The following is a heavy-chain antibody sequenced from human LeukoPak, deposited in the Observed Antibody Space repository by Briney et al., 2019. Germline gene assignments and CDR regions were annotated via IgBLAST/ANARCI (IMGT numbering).Heavy chain of an antibody. Sequence: SETLSLTCTVSGGSISSSSYYWGWIRQPPRKGLEWIGSIYYSGSTYYNPSLKSRVTISVDTSKNQFSLKLSSVTAADTAVYYCAREVDITMIVVVLYYFDYWGQGTLVTVSS. CDR1: GGSISSSSYY. V-gene: IGHV4-39*07. CDR2: IYYSGST. CDR3: AREVDITMIVVVLYYFDY. J-gene: IGHJ4*02. D-gene: IGHD3-22*01.